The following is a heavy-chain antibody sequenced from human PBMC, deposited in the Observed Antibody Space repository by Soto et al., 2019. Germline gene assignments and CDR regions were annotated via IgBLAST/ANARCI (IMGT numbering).Heavy chain of an antibody. Sequence: PGGSLRLSCAASGFTFSSYWMSWVRQAPGKGLEWVANIKQDGSEKYYVDSVKGRFTISRDNAKNSLYLQMNSLRAEDTAVYYCARLHSKSSSWYFAVVNAFDIWGQGTMVTVSS. CDR2: IKQDGSEK. CDR1: GFTFSSYW. J-gene: IGHJ3*02. D-gene: IGHD6-13*01. V-gene: IGHV3-7*01. CDR3: ARLHSKSSSWYFAVVNAFDI.